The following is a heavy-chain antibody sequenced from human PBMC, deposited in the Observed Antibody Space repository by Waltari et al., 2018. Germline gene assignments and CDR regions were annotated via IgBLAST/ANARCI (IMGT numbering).Heavy chain of an antibody. Sequence: EVQLVESGGGLVKPGDSLRLSCVASGCTFSNAWINWVRQAPGKGVEWVGRLKSKAEGGTTDYAAPVKGRFAISRDDSKDTAYLQMNSLKTEDTAMYFCTTEGGRTWPMYWGQGTLVTVSS. CDR3: TTEGGRTWPMY. V-gene: IGHV3-15*01. J-gene: IGHJ4*02. D-gene: IGHD2-2*01. CDR1: GCTFSNAW. CDR2: LKSKAEGGTT.